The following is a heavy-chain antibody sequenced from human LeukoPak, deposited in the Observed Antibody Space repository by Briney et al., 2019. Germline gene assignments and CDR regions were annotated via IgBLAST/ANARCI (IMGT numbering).Heavy chain of an antibody. Sequence: GGSLRLSCAASGFTFSSYEMNWVRQAPGKGLEWVSYISSSGSTIYYADSVKGRFTISRDNAKNSLYLQMNSLRAEDTAVYYCARVGYCSGGSCYRGYYYYMDVWGKGTTVTISS. J-gene: IGHJ6*03. CDR2: ISSSGSTI. CDR1: GFTFSSYE. D-gene: IGHD2-15*01. V-gene: IGHV3-48*03. CDR3: ARVGYCSGGSCYRGYYYYMDV.